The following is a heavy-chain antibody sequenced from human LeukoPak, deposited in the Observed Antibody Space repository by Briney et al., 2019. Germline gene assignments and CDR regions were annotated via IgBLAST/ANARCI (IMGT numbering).Heavy chain of an antibody. Sequence: SETLSLTCTVSGGSISGYYWSWIRQPPGKGLEWIGEINHSGSTNYNPSLKSRVTISVATSKNQFSLKLTSVTAADTAVYFCARERGGSRLTGLYGRDYYYMDVWGKGTTVTVSS. V-gene: IGHV4-34*01. CDR1: GGSISGYY. J-gene: IGHJ6*03. CDR3: ARERGGSRLTGLYGRDYYYMDV. D-gene: IGHD6-19*01. CDR2: INHSGST.